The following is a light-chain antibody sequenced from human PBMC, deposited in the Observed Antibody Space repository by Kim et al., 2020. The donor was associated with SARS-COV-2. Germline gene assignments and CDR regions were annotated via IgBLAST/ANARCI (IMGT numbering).Light chain of an antibody. Sequence: ASVGDIVTISCRASQDISNSLAWFQQKPGKAPKSLIYAASSLQSGVPSRITGSGSGTDFTLTISSLQPDDFATYYCQQYNSYPITFGQGTRLEIK. CDR2: AAS. V-gene: IGKV1-16*01. CDR1: QDISNS. CDR3: QQYNSYPIT. J-gene: IGKJ5*01.